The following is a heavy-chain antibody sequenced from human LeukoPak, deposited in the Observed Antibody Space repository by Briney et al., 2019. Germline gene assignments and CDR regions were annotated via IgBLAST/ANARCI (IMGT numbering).Heavy chain of an antibody. CDR2: ILYTGST. CDR3: ARDVSPFGDAFDI. CDR1: NGSISNNY. Sequence: SETLSLTCTVSNGSISNNYWSWIRQPPGKGLEWIGYILYTGSTTYNPSLKSRVTISVDTSKNQFSLKLNSVTAADTAVYYCARDVSPFGDAFDIWGQGTMVTVSS. D-gene: IGHD3-16*01. V-gene: IGHV4-59*01. J-gene: IGHJ3*02.